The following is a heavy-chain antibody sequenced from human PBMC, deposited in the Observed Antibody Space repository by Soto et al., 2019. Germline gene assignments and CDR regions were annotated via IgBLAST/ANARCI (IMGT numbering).Heavy chain of an antibody. CDR3: ARIRVAARPDYYYGMDV. Sequence: QVQLVQSGAEVKKPGSSVKVSCKASGGTFSSYAICWVRQAPGQGLQWMGGTIPIFGTANYAQKFQARVTIPADESTSTAYMELSGLRSADTAGYYCARIRVAARPDYYYGMDVWGQGTTVTVSS. J-gene: IGHJ6*02. V-gene: IGHV1-69*01. D-gene: IGHD6-6*01. CDR2: TIPIFGTA. CDR1: GGTFSSYA.